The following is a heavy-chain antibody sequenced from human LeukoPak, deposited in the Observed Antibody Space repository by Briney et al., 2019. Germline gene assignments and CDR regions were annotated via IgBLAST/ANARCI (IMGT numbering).Heavy chain of an antibody. D-gene: IGHD3-22*01. J-gene: IGHJ1*01. CDR1: GYTFTSYY. Sequence: ASVKVSCKASGYTFTSYYMHWVRQAPGQGLGWMGIINPSGGSTSYAQKFQGRVTIIRDTSASTAYMELSSLRSEDTAVYYCARVPLHDDSGHYYPHWGQGTLVTVSS. V-gene: IGHV1-46*01. CDR3: ARVPLHDDSGHYYPH. CDR2: INPSGGST.